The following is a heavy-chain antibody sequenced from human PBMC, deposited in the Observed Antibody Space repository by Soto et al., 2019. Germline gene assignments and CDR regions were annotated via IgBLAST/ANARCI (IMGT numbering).Heavy chain of an antibody. CDR3: AKARRFPTLYYYYYYGMDV. CDR2: ISGSGGST. V-gene: IGHV3-23*01. Sequence: LRLSCAASGFTFSSYAMSWVRQAPGKGLEWVSAISGSGGSTYYADSVKGRFTISRDNSKNTLYLQMNSLRAEDTAVYYCAKARRFPTLYYYYYYGMDVWGQGTTVTVSS. D-gene: IGHD3-10*01. J-gene: IGHJ6*02. CDR1: GFTFSSYA.